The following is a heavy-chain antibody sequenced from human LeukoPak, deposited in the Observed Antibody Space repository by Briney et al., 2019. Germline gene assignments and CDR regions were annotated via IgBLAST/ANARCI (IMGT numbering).Heavy chain of an antibody. J-gene: IGHJ6*02. CDR3: ARGSGYAYPYGMDV. Sequence: GGSLRLSCAASGFTFSSHWMSWVRQAPGKGLEWVANIKQDGSEKYYVDSVKGRFTISRDNAKNSLYLQMNSLRAEDTAVYYCARGSGYAYPYGMDVWGQGTTVTVSS. CDR1: GFTFSSHW. V-gene: IGHV3-7*01. D-gene: IGHD5-12*01. CDR2: IKQDGSEK.